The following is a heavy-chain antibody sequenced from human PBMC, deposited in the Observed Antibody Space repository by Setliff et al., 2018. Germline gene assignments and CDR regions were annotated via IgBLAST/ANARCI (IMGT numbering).Heavy chain of an antibody. Sequence: SETLSLTCTVSGFSITHGYFWGWIRQSPGKGLEWIGSIDYSGSAYFNPSLKSRVTISVDTSKNQFSLKLSSVTAADTALYYCTVYNTGSSKDHYWGQGTPVTVSS. V-gene: IGHV4-38-2*02. CDR3: TVYNTGSSKDHY. J-gene: IGHJ4*02. D-gene: IGHD2-8*02. CDR2: IDYSGSA. CDR1: GFSITHGYF.